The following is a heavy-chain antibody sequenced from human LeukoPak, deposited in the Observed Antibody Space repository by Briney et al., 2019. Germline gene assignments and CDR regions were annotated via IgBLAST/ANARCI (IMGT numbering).Heavy chain of an antibody. CDR2: IYSGGGT. V-gene: IGHV3-53*01. CDR3: ARAGGLRIAVAPIDC. J-gene: IGHJ4*02. Sequence: GGSLRLSCAASGFTVNSNYMSWVRQAPGKGLEWVSVIYSGGGTFYADSVKGRFTISRDNSKNMLYLQMNSLRAEDTAVYYCARAGGLRIAVAPIDCWGQGTLVTVSS. D-gene: IGHD6-19*01. CDR1: GFTVNSNY.